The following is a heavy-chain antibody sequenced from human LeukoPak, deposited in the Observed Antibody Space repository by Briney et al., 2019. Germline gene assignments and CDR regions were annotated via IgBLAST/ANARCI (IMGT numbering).Heavy chain of an antibody. CDR1: GFTFSSYG. J-gene: IGHJ4*02. CDR3: AKDHSSSWYDY. V-gene: IGHV3-30*18. CDR2: ISYDGSNK. D-gene: IGHD6-13*01. Sequence: GSLRLSCAASGFTFSSYGMHWVRQAPGKGLEWVAVISYDGSNKYYADSVKGRFTISRGNSKNTLYLQMNSLRAEDTAVYYCAKDHSSSWYDYWGQGTLVTVSS.